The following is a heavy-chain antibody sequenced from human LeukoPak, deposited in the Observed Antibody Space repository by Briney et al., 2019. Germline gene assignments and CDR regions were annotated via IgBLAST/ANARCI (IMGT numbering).Heavy chain of an antibody. Sequence: GRSLRLSCAASGFTFDDYAMHWVRQAPGKGLEWVSGISWNSGSIGYADSVKGRFTISRDNAKNSLYLQMNSLRAEDTALYYCAKVTGYSSGPFDYWGQGTLVTVSS. D-gene: IGHD6-19*01. V-gene: IGHV3-9*01. CDR3: AKVTGYSSGPFDY. CDR1: GFTFDDYA. CDR2: ISWNSGSI. J-gene: IGHJ4*02.